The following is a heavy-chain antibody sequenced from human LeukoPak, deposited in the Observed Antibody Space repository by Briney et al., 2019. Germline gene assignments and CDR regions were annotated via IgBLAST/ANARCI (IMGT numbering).Heavy chain of an antibody. J-gene: IGHJ4*02. Sequence: XGXEXXGIIHPGASDTRYSPTFQGQVTISADKSISTAYLQWSSLKASDTAMYYCARHRTPAAVPDYWGQGTLVTVSS. V-gene: IGHV5-51*01. D-gene: IGHD6-13*01. CDR3: ARHRTPAAVPDY. CDR2: IHPGASDT.